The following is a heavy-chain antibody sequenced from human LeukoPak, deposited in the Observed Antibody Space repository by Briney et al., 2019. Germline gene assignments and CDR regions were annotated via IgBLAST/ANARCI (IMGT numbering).Heavy chain of an antibody. Sequence: SDTLSLTCTVSGGSISSVGYHWSWICRHPGKGLERIGYIYYSGSTYYNPSLKSRVTISVDTSKNQFSLKLSSVTAADTAVYYCARVSVAGKRAPDYWGQGTLVTVSS. J-gene: IGHJ4*02. D-gene: IGHD6-19*01. CDR3: ARVSVAGKRAPDY. V-gene: IGHV4-31*03. CDR1: GGSISSVGYH. CDR2: IYYSGST.